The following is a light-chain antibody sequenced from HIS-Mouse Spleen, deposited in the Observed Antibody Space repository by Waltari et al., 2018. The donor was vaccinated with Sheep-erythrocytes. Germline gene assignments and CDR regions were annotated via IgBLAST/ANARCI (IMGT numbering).Light chain of an antibody. CDR3: CSYAGSYNHV. CDR2: SNN. J-gene: IGLJ1*01. Sequence: QSVLTQPPSASGTPGQRVTISCSGRSSNIGLNPVNWYQQLPGTAPKLLIYSNNQRPSGVPDRFSGSKSGNTASLTISGLQAEDEADYYCCSYAGSYNHVFATGTKVTVL. CDR1: SSNIGLNP. V-gene: IGLV1-44*01.